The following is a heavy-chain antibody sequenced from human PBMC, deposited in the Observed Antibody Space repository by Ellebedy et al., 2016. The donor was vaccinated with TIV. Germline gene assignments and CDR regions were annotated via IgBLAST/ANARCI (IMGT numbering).Heavy chain of an antibody. CDR3: ARDPVGVGPAFDI. J-gene: IGHJ3*02. Sequence: GASLKISCAASGLTFSSYAMSWVRQAPGKGLEWVSSISGSGGNTYYADSVKGRFTISRDNSKDTLYLQVNSLRAEDTAVYYCARDPVGVGPAFDIWGQGTMVTVSS. CDR2: ISGSGGNT. CDR1: GLTFSSYA. D-gene: IGHD4-23*01. V-gene: IGHV3-23*01.